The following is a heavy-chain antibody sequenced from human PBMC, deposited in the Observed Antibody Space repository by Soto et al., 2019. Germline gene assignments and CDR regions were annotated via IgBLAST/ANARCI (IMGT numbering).Heavy chain of an antibody. Sequence: EVQLVESGGGLIQPGGSLRRSCAVSGLTVSSYAMSWVRQAPGEGLEWVSVIYASDSTHYADSVKGPFTTSRDNSKNTRFLQMNSLRAEDTAVYYCAKGWMDVWGQGTTVTVS. CDR2: IYASDST. CDR1: GLTVSSYA. V-gene: IGHV3-53*01. CDR3: AKGWMDV. J-gene: IGHJ6*02.